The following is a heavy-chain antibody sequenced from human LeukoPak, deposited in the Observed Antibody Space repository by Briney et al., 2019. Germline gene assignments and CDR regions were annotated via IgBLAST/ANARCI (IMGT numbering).Heavy chain of an antibody. Sequence: SETLSLTSTVSGGSVSSDNSYWNWIRQPAGTGLEWIGRIYADGSSTYNPSLKSRVTISVEAPKNQFSLRLSSLTAADTAVYYCARGYYYHRWGQGTLVTVSS. D-gene: IGHD3-22*01. J-gene: IGHJ4*02. V-gene: IGHV4-61*02. CDR3: ARGYYYHR. CDR1: GGSVSSDNSY. CDR2: IYADGSS.